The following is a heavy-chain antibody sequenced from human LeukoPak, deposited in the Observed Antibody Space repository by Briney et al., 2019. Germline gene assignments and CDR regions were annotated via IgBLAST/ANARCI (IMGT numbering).Heavy chain of an antibody. Sequence: GASLRLSCAASRCTFNLYAVSWVRQAPGKGPEWVSGISGSGSTTYYADSVKGRFTISRDNSKNTLYLQMNSLRVEDTAVYYCAKSSGSGPYFYGMDVWGHGTTVTVSS. J-gene: IGHJ6*02. CDR1: RCTFNLYA. D-gene: IGHD3-10*01. V-gene: IGHV3-23*01. CDR3: AKSSGSGPYFYGMDV. CDR2: ISGSGSTT.